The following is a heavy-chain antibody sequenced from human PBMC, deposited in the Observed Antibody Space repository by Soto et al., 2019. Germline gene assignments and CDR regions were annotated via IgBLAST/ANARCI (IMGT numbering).Heavy chain of an antibody. J-gene: IGHJ4*02. V-gene: IGHV3-23*01. CDR1: GFTFSSYA. D-gene: IGHD4-17*01. CDR2: ISGSGGST. Sequence: PGGSLRLSCAASGFTFSSYAMSWVRQAPGKGLEWVSAISGSGGSTYYAASVKGRITISRDNSKNTLYLQMNSLRAEDTAVYYCAKDPTTVVTRFDYWGQGTLVTVSS. CDR3: AKDPTTVVTRFDY.